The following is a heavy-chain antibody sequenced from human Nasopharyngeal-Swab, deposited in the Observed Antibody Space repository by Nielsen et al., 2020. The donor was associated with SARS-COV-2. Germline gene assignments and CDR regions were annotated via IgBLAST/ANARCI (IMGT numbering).Heavy chain of an antibody. Sequence: GGSLRLSCAASGFTFDDYAMHWVRQAPGKGLEWVSGITWNSGNIGYADSVKGRFTISRDNAKNSLYLQMNSVSSEDTALYYCAKETGAAVWGNFDYWGLGTLVTVSS. D-gene: IGHD6-19*01. CDR3: AKETGAAVWGNFDY. CDR2: ITWNSGNI. CDR1: GFTFDDYA. J-gene: IGHJ4*02. V-gene: IGHV3-9*01.